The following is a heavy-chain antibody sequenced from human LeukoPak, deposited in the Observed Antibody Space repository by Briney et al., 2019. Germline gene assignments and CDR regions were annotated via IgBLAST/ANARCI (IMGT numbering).Heavy chain of an antibody. Sequence: ASVKVSCKASGYTFTSYGISWVRQAPGQGLEWMGWISAYNGNTNYAQKHQGRVTMTTDTSTSTAYMELRSLRSDETAAYYCARGGRGSYATFAFDIWGQGTMVTVSS. CDR3: ARGGRGSYATFAFDI. J-gene: IGHJ3*02. D-gene: IGHD1-26*01. CDR2: ISAYNGNT. V-gene: IGHV1-18*01. CDR1: GYTFTSYG.